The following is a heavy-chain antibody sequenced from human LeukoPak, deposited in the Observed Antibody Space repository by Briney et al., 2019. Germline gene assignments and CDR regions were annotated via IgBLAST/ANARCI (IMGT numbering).Heavy chain of an antibody. Sequence: GGSLRLSCAASGFTFSSYGMHWVRQAPGKGLEWVAFIRYDGSNKYYADSVKGRFTISRDNSKNTLYLQMNSLRAEDTAVYYCAKIRPQVLIPAAIGFDYWGRGTLVTVSS. J-gene: IGHJ4*02. CDR2: IRYDGSNK. D-gene: IGHD2-2*01. CDR3: AKIRPQVLIPAAIGFDY. V-gene: IGHV3-30*02. CDR1: GFTFSSYG.